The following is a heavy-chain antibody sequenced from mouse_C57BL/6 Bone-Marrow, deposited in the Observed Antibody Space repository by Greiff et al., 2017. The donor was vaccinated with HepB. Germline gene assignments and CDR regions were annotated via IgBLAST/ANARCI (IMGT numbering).Heavy chain of an antibody. Sequence: QVQLQQPGAELVRPGTSVKLSCKASGYTFTSYWMHWVKQRPGQGLEWIGVIDPSDSYTNYNQKFKGKATLTVDTSSSTAYMQLSSLTSEDSAVYYCARSLRADYGGQGTTLTGSS. D-gene: IGHD1-1*01. CDR2: IDPSDSYT. CDR3: ARSLRADY. CDR1: GYTFTSYW. V-gene: IGHV1-59*01. J-gene: IGHJ2*01.